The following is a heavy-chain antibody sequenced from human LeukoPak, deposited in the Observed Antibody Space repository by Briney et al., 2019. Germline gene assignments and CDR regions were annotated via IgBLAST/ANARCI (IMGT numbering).Heavy chain of an antibody. V-gene: IGHV4-39*01. CDR2: IYYSGST. CDR3: ARITMVRADYYMDV. J-gene: IGHJ6*03. CDR1: GGSISSSSYY. Sequence: SETLSLTCTVSGGSISSSSYYWGWTRQPPGKGLEWIGSIYYSGSTYYNPSLKSRVTISVDTSKNQFSLKLSSVTAADTAVYYCARITMVRADYYMDVWGKGTTVTISS. D-gene: IGHD3-10*01.